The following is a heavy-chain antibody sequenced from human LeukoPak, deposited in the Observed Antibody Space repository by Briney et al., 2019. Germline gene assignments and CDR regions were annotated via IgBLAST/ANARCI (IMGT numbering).Heavy chain of an antibody. D-gene: IGHD6-19*01. CDR2: IHYTGTT. CDR1: GASISSSY. CDR3: ARKSKQWLVTSWFDP. V-gene: IGHV4-59*12. Sequence: SETLSLTCTVSGASISSSYWSWIRQPPGKGLEWIGYIHYTGTTNYNPSLKSRVAISVDTSKNQFSLKLSSVTAADTAVYYCARKSKQWLVTSWFDPWGQGTLVTVSS. J-gene: IGHJ5*02.